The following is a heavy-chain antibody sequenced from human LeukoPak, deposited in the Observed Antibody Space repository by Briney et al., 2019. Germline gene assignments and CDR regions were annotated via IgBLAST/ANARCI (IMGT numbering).Heavy chain of an antibody. V-gene: IGHV3-23*01. Sequence: GGSLTLSCAASGFTFSSYAMSWVRQAPGEGLEWVSAISGSGGSTYYADSVKGRFTISRDNSKNTLYLQMNSLRAEDTAVYYCAKDPYSSSWYDGFDYWGQGTLVTVSS. CDR3: AKDPYSSSWYDGFDY. CDR1: GFTFSSYA. D-gene: IGHD6-13*01. CDR2: ISGSGGST. J-gene: IGHJ4*02.